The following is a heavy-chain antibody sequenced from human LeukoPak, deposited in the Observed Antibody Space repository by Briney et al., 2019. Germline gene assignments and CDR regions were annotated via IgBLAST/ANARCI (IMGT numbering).Heavy chain of an antibody. CDR1: GFTFRTYW. Sequence: GGSLRLSCAASGFTFRTYWVHWVRQAPGKGLVWASRINGDGSSTNYADSVKGRFTISRDNGKNMVYLQMNSLRDEDTAVYYCARDEAYQLLLWGQGTLVTVSS. V-gene: IGHV3-74*01. CDR3: ARDEAYQLLL. D-gene: IGHD2-2*01. J-gene: IGHJ4*02. CDR2: INGDGSST.